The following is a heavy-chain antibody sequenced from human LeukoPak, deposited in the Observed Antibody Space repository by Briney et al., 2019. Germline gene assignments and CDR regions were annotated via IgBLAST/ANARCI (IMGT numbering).Heavy chain of an antibody. D-gene: IGHD3-10*01. CDR3: AREGYYGSGSPPSLYFDY. V-gene: IGHV3-30-3*01. CDR2: TSSDLNVK. Sequence: GGSLRLSCAPSGVIFNNFAFHWVRQAPGKGLEWVAVTSSDLNVKLYADSVKGRFTISRDNSRSTLYLQMNSLRPEDTAIYYCAREGYYGSGSPPSLYFDYWGQGTLVTVSS. J-gene: IGHJ4*02. CDR1: GVIFNNFA.